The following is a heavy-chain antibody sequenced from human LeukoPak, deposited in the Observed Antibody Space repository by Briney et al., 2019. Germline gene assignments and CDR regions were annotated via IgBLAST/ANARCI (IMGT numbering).Heavy chain of an antibody. Sequence: SETLSLTCSVSGGSITGFYWSWIRQSAGKRLEWIGHMPTNGNIIYNPSLQSRVTMSIDTSKNQFSLKLTSVTAADTAVYYCARDSHYDFWSGKHSYYGLDVWGQGTSVTVSS. CDR1: GGSITGFY. CDR2: MPTNGNI. CDR3: ARDSHYDFWSGKHSYYGLDV. V-gene: IGHV4-4*07. D-gene: IGHD3-3*01. J-gene: IGHJ6*02.